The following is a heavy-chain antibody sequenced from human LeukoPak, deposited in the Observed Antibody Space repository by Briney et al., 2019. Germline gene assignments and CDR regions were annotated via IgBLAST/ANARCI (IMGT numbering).Heavy chain of an antibody. CDR3: ARDRARNVVVVAAHEWYFDL. Sequence: ASVKVSCKASGYTFTSYVISWVRQAPGQGLEWMGWISAYNGNTNYAQKLQGRVTMTTDTSTSTAYMELRSLRSDDTAVYYCARDRARNVVVVAAHEWYFDLWGRGTLVTVSS. V-gene: IGHV1-18*01. J-gene: IGHJ2*01. D-gene: IGHD2-15*01. CDR2: ISAYNGNT. CDR1: GYTFTSYV.